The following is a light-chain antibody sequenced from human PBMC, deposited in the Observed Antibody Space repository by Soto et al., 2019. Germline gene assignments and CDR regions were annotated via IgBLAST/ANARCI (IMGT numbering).Light chain of an antibody. Sequence: QSVLTQPASVSGSPGQSITISCTGTSSDVGAYNYVAWYQHHPGKVPKLMIYDVTNRPSGVSGRFSGSKSGNTASLTISGLQAEDEADYYCSSYTSSRTIVFGSGTQLTVL. CDR1: SSDVGAYNY. J-gene: IGLJ1*01. CDR3: SSYTSSRTIV. V-gene: IGLV2-14*03. CDR2: DVT.